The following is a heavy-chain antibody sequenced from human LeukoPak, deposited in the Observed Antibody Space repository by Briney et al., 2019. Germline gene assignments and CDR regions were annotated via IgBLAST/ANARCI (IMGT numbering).Heavy chain of an antibody. D-gene: IGHD2-2*01. CDR1: GGSISSGGYY. J-gene: IGHJ4*02. Sequence: ETLSLTCTVSGGSISSGGYYWSWVRQAPGKGLEWVSAISGSGGSTYYADSVKGRFTISRDNSKNALYLQMNSLRAEDTAVYYCAKDRGYCSSTSCYPISLFDCWGQGTLVTVSS. CDR2: ISGSGGST. CDR3: AKDRGYCSSTSCYPISLFDC. V-gene: IGHV3-23*01.